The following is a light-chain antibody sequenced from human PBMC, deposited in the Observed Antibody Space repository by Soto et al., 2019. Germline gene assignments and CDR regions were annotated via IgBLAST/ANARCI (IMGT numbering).Light chain of an antibody. CDR3: QSYDSSLSGYV. V-gene: IGLV1-40*01. CDR1: SSNIGAGYP. CDR2: GNT. J-gene: IGLJ1*01. Sequence: QSVLTQPPSVSGAPGQRITISCTGSSSNIGAGYPVHRYQQLPGTAPKLLIFGNTIRPSGVPDRFSGSRSGLAITGLQAEDEADYYCQSYDSSLSGYVFGTGTKVTVL.